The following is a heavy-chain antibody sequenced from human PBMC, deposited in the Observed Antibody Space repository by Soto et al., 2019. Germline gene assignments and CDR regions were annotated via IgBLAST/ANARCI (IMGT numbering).Heavy chain of an antibody. Sequence: EVQLVESGGGLVKPGGSLRVSCAASGFTFSNAYMNWVRQAPGKGLEWVGRIKSKTDGGTPDYAAPVKGRFSISRDDSKNTLYLQMNTLNIEDTAVYYCTTGLFNSGWYEHYWGQGTLVTVSS. CDR2: IKSKTDGGTP. J-gene: IGHJ4*02. CDR3: TTGLFNSGWYEHY. CDR1: GFTFSNAY. D-gene: IGHD6-19*01. V-gene: IGHV3-15*07.